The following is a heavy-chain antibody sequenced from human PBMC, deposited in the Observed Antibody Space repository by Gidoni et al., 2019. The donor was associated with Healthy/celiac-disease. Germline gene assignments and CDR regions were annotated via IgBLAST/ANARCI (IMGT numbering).Heavy chain of an antibody. CDR3: ARVNGYSYGYGYYYGMDV. V-gene: IGHV4-59*01. CDR2: IDYSVST. CDR1: GGPISRYS. Sequence: QVQLQESGPGLVKPSETLSLTCTVSGGPISRYSWSWIRQPPGTGLEWIGYIDYSVSTNYTPSLKSRVTISVDTSKNQFSLKLSSVTAADTAVYYCARVNGYSYGYGYYYGMDVWGQGTTVTVSS. D-gene: IGHD5-18*01. J-gene: IGHJ6*02.